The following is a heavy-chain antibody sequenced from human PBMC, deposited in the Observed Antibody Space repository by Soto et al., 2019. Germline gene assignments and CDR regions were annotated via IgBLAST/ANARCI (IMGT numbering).Heavy chain of an antibody. CDR3: AGDSPPPAAMGD. CDR2: IYHSGST. CDR1: GGSISSSNW. J-gene: IGHJ4*02. Sequence: QVQLQESGPGLVKPSGTLSLTCAVSGGSISSSNWWSWVRQPPGKGLGWIGEIYHSGSTNYNPSPKSRVHISGGKSKNQFSLQLSSVTAGGTALYYCAGDSPPPAAMGDWGQGTLVTVSS. D-gene: IGHD2-2*01. V-gene: IGHV4-4*02.